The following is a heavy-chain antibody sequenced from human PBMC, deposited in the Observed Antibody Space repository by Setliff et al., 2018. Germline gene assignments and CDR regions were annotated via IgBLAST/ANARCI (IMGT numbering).Heavy chain of an antibody. CDR3: ARARYCSGGRCYWTWLDS. CDR2: INHTGST. V-gene: IGHV4-34*01. D-gene: IGHD2-15*01. Sequence: PSETLSLTCAVYGGSFSGYYWSWIRQPPGKGLEWIGEINHTGSTNYSPSLKSRATISIDTSKNQFSLKLSSVTAADTAVYYCARARYCSGGRCYWTWLDSWAQGTLVTVSS. CDR1: GGSFSGYY. J-gene: IGHJ5*01.